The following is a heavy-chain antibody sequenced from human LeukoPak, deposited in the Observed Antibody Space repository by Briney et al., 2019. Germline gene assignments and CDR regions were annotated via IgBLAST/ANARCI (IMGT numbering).Heavy chain of an antibody. CDR2: MNPNSGNT. D-gene: IGHD2-15*01. CDR1: RYTFTSYD. J-gene: IGHJ4*02. Sequence: GASVKVSCKASRYTFTSYDINWVRQATGQGLEWMGWMNPNSGNTGYAQKFQGRVTMTRNTSISTAYMELSSLRSEDTAVYYCARVEGYCSGGSCYRRPPGDYWGQGTLVTVSS. V-gene: IGHV1-8*01. CDR3: ARVEGYCSGGSCYRRPPGDY.